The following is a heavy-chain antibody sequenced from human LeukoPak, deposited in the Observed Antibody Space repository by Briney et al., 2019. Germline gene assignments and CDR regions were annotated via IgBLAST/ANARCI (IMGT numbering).Heavy chain of an antibody. CDR2: IYYSGST. CDR3: ARDSGYLY. D-gene: IGHD5-12*01. CDR1: GGSISSSSYY. Sequence: SETLSLTCTVSGGSISSSSYYWGWIRQPPGKGLEWIGSIYYSGSTYYNPSLKSRVTISVDTSKNQFSLQLNSVTPEDTAVYYCARDSGYLYWGQGTLVTVSS. J-gene: IGHJ4*02. V-gene: IGHV4-39*07.